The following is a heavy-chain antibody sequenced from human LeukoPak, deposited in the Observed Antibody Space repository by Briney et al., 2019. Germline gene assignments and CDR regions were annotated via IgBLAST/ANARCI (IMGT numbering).Heavy chain of an antibody. J-gene: IGHJ3*02. D-gene: IGHD1-26*01. CDR2: IYYSGST. V-gene: IGHV4-39*07. CDR1: GGSISSSSYY. CDR3: ARGPVGGATYYDGDAFDI. Sequence: SETLSLTCTVSGGSISSSSYYWGWIRQPPGTGLEWIGSIYYSGSTNYNPSLKSRVTISVDTSKNQFSLKLSSVTAVDTAVYYCARGPVGGATYYDGDAFDIWGQGTMVTVSS.